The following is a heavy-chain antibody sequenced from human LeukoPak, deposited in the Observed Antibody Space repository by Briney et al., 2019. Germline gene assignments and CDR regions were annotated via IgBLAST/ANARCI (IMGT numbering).Heavy chain of an antibody. J-gene: IGHJ3*01. Sequence: PGGSLRLSCAASGFTFSSYWMSWVRQAPGKGLEWVANIKQDGSEKYYVDSVKGRFTISRDNAKNSLYLQMNSLRAEDTAVYYCARDMVRGVSDAFDLWGQGTMVTVSS. V-gene: IGHV3-7*01. CDR2: IKQDGSEK. D-gene: IGHD3-10*01. CDR1: GFTFSSYW. CDR3: ARDMVRGVSDAFDL.